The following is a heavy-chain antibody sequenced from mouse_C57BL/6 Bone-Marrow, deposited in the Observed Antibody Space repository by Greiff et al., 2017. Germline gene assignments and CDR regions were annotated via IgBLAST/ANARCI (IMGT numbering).Heavy chain of an antibody. J-gene: IGHJ4*01. D-gene: IGHD2-4*01. CDR2: IDPSDSYT. Sequence: VQLQQPGAELVMPGASVKLSCKASGYTFTSYWMHWVKQRPGQGLEWIGEIDPSDSYTNYNQKFKGKSTLTVDKSSSTAYMQLSSLTSEDSAVYYCARSGDYHYYAMDYWGQGTSVTVSS. CDR3: ARSGDYHYYAMDY. CDR1: GYTFTSYW. V-gene: IGHV1-69*01.